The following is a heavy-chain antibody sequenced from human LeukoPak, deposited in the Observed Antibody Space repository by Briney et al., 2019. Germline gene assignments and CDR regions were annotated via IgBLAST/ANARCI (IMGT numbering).Heavy chain of an antibody. CDR3: ARGMDTAMVPIDY. CDR2: FYHSGST. D-gene: IGHD5-18*01. V-gene: IGHV4-38-2*02. Sequence: PSETLSLTCTVSGYSISSGYYWGWIRQPPGNGLEWIGSFYHSGSTYYNPSLKSRVTISLDTSKNQFSLKLSSVTAADTAVYYCARGMDTAMVPIDYWGQGTLVTVSS. CDR1: GYSISSGYY. J-gene: IGHJ4*02.